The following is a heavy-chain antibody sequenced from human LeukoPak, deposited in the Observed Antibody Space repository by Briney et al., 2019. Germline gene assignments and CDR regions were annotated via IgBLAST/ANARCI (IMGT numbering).Heavy chain of an antibody. CDR3: AKAPGGYCGGGSCYHGDY. J-gene: IGHJ4*02. V-gene: IGHV3-30*18. Sequence: GGSLRLSCAASGFTFSSYGMHWVRQAPGKGLEWVAVISYDGSNKYYADSVKGRFTISRDNSKNTLYLQMNSLRAEDTAVYYCAKAPGGYCGGGSCYHGDYWGQGTLVTVSS. CDR2: ISYDGSNK. D-gene: IGHD2-15*01. CDR1: GFTFSSYG.